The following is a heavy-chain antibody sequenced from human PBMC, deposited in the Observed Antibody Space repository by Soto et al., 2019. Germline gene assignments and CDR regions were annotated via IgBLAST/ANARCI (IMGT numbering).Heavy chain of an antibody. V-gene: IGHV1-8*01. CDR3: ARGADTAMGYDAFDI. Sequence: ASVKVSCKASGYTFTSYDINWVRQATGQGLEWMGWMNPNSGNTGYAQKFQGRVTMTRNTSISTAYMELSCLRSEDTAVYYCARGADTAMGYDAFDIWGQGTMVTVSS. D-gene: IGHD5-18*01. CDR1: GYTFTSYD. CDR2: MNPNSGNT. J-gene: IGHJ3*02.